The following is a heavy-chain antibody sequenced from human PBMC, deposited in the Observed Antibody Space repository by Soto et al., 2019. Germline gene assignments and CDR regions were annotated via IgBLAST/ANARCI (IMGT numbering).Heavy chain of an antibody. V-gene: IGHV3-23*01. CDR3: AKPGTMGAFDN. D-gene: IGHD1-26*01. CDR2: ITFRGDNT. J-gene: IGHJ4*02. Sequence: EVQLLESGGGLVPPGGSLILSCAASGFTFSSYAMSWVRQAPGKGLEWVAGITFRGDNTYNADSVKGRFTLYRDNSMNRLDLQMNSLNVEYTALYYCAKPGTMGAFDNWGQGTLLTVSS. CDR1: GFTFSSYA.